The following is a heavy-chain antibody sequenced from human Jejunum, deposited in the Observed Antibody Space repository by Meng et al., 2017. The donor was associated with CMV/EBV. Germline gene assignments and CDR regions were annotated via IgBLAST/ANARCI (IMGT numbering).Heavy chain of an antibody. V-gene: IGHV3-30-3*01. CDR1: GFTFSTYA. D-gene: IGHD1-14*01. CDR3: TRGSLGPELRAGFDY. Sequence: QVQLVESGXGMVQPGRXLRLSCTGSGFTFSTYAMHWVRQAPGQGLEWVAAITYDGNTKYYVDSVKGRFTISRDNSENTVYLQVNSLRAEDTAVYYCTRGSLGPELRAGFDYWGQGTLVTVSS. J-gene: IGHJ4*02. CDR2: ITYDGNTK.